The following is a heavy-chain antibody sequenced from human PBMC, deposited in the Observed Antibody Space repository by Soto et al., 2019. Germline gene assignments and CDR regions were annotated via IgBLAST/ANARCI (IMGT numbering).Heavy chain of an antibody. D-gene: IGHD2-2*01. J-gene: IGHJ6*02. CDR3: AKDQGEIVVVPAARSYYYGMDV. Sequence: ESGGGVVQPGRSLRLSCAASGFTFSSYGMHWVRQAPGKGLEWVAVISYDGSNKYYADSVKGRFTISRDNSKNTLYLQMNSLRAEDTAVYYCAKDQGEIVVVPAARSYYYGMDVWGQGTTVTVSS. CDR1: GFTFSSYG. V-gene: IGHV3-30*18. CDR2: ISYDGSNK.